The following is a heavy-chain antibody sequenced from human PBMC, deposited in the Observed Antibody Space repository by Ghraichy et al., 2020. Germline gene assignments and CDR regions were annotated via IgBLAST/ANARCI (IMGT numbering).Heavy chain of an antibody. CDR2: IYYSGST. Sequence: SETLSLTCTVSGGSISSGGYYWSWIRQHPGKGLEWIGYIYYSGSTYYNPSLKSRVTISVDTSKNQFSLKLSSVTAADTAVYYCASSSALPLGSGSYYRYWYFDLWGRGTLVTVSS. J-gene: IGHJ2*01. CDR3: ASSSALPLGSGSYYRYWYFDL. CDR1: GGSISSGGYY. D-gene: IGHD3-10*01. V-gene: IGHV4-31*03.